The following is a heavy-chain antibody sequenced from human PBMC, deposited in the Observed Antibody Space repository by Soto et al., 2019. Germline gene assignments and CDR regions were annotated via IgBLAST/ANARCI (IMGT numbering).Heavy chain of an antibody. V-gene: IGHV1-58*01. CDR2: IVVGSGNT. Sequence: GQRLEWIGWIVVGSGNTNYAQKFQERVTITRDMSTSTAYMELSSLRSEDTAVYFCAAALSDSSSQPLGFEPWGQGTLVTGTS. CDR3: AAALSDSSSQPLGFEP. D-gene: IGHD6-13*01. J-gene: IGHJ5*02.